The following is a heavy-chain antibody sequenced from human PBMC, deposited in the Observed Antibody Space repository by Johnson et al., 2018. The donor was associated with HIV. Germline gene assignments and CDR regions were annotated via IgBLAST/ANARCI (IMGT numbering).Heavy chain of an antibody. J-gene: IGHJ3*02. D-gene: IGHD6-13*01. CDR3: ARGSWLAAAAPGAFDI. CDR1: GCTFSSYD. Sequence: EQLVESGGGLVQPGGSLRLSCAASGCTFSSYDMHWDRQATGKGLEWVSTIGPAGDTYYPGSVKGRFTISRENAKNSLHLQMNSLRAGDTAVYCCARGSWLAAAAPGAFDIWGQGTMVTVSS. CDR2: IGPAGDT. V-gene: IGHV3-13*01.